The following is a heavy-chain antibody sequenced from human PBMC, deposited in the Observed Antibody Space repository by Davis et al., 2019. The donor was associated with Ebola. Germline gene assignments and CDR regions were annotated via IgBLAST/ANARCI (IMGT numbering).Heavy chain of an antibody. D-gene: IGHD6-13*01. CDR2: ISWNSGSI. CDR1: GFTFSSYA. V-gene: IGHV3-9*01. J-gene: IGHJ4*02. Sequence: GGSLRLSCAASGFTFSSYAMSWVRQAPGKGLEWVSGISWNSGSIGYADSVKGRFTISRDNAKNSLYLQMNSLRAEDTALYYCAKGALGAIAAAGTDYWGQGTLVTVSS. CDR3: AKGALGAIAAAGTDY.